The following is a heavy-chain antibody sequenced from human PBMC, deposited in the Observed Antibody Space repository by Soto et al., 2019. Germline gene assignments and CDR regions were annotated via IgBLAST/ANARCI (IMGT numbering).Heavy chain of an antibody. CDR2: IYYSGST. CDR1: GGSISSSSYY. D-gene: IGHD5-12*01. V-gene: IGHV4-39*01. J-gene: IGHJ3*01. Sequence: SETLSLTCTVSGGSISSSSYYWGWIRQPPGKGLEWIGSIYYSGSTYYNPSLKSRVTISVDTSKNQFSLKLSSVTAADTAVYYCAMGPFGGYDLLHWGQGTMVTVSS. CDR3: AMGPFGGYDLLH.